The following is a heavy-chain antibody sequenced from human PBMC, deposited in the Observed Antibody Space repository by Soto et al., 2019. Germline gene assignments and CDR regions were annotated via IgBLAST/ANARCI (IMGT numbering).Heavy chain of an antibody. CDR3: ARHWHYYDSSGYYSLRANWFDY. Sequence: SETLSLTCTVSGGSISSSSYYWGWIRQPPGKGLEWIGSIYYSGSTYYNPSLKSRVTISVDTSKNQFSLKLSSVTAADTAVYYCARHWHYYDSSGYYSLRANWFDYWGQGTLVTVSS. D-gene: IGHD3-22*01. V-gene: IGHV4-39*01. CDR1: GGSISSSSYY. CDR2: IYYSGST. J-gene: IGHJ5*01.